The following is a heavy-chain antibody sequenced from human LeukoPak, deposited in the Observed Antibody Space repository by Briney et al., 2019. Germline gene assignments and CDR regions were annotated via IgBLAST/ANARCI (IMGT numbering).Heavy chain of an antibody. Sequence: GGSLRLSCAASGFTFSGYWMNWVRQAPGKGLEWVACIKTDGREKYYVDSVRGRFTISRDSAKNSLYLQMNSLRAEDTAVYYCAKGPPGSGDTAMVFDYWGQGTLVTVSS. CDR3: AKGPPGSGDTAMVFDY. CDR1: GFTFSGYW. V-gene: IGHV3-7*01. CDR2: IKTDGREK. D-gene: IGHD5-18*01. J-gene: IGHJ4*02.